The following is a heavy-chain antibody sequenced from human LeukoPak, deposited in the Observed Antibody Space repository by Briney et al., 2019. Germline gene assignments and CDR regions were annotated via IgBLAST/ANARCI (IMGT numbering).Heavy chain of an antibody. CDR1: GGSFSGYY. J-gene: IGHJ6*03. Sequence: SETLSLTCAVYGGSFSGYYWTWIRQTPEKGLEWIGEINPSGSTNYNPSLKSRVTISVDTSKNQFSLELSSVNAADTAVYYCARGRQDVTMIVVVMTAVSYYLDVWGKGTTVTVS. D-gene: IGHD3-22*01. V-gene: IGHV4-34*01. CDR3: ARGRQDVTMIVVVMTAVSYYLDV. CDR2: INPSGST.